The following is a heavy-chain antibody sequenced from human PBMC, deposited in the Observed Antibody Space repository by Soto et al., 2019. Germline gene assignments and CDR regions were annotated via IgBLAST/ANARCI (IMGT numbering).Heavy chain of an antibody. V-gene: IGHV1-18*01. J-gene: IGHJ5*02. CDR3: ARDHSIQTMIVVVLTRNWVPIWFGP. Sequence: ASVKVSCKTAGYTFTSCGISWVRQAPGQGLEWMGWLSAYNGNTNYAQKLQGRVTMTTDTSTSTAYMELRSLRSDDTAVYYCARDHSIQTMIVVVLTRNWVPIWFGPWGQGTLVTVSS. CDR1: GYTFTSCG. D-gene: IGHD3-22*01. CDR2: LSAYNGNT.